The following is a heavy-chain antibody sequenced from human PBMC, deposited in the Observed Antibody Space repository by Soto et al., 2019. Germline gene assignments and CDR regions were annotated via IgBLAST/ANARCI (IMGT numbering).Heavy chain of an antibody. D-gene: IGHD6-19*01. V-gene: IGHV1-46*01. CDR3: ARALLDSSGWYEVGY. CDR2: INPSGRRP. CDR1: GYTFTSYY. Sequence: ASLKVSCKASGYTFTSYYMPWVGQAPGQGLELMVMINPSGRRPSYAQKFQGRVTMTRDTSTSTVYMELSSLRSEDTAVYYCARALLDSSGWYEVGYWGQGTLVTVSS. J-gene: IGHJ4*02.